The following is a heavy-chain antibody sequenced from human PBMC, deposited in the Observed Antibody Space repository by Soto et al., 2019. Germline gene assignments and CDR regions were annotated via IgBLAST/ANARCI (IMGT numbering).Heavy chain of an antibody. D-gene: IGHD1-26*01. CDR1: GGSISSSSYY. V-gene: IGHV4-39*01. CDR2: IYYSGST. Sequence: QLQLQESGPGLVKPSETLSLTCTVSGGSISSSSYYWGWIRQPPGKGLEWIGSIYYSGSTYYNPSLKSRVTLSVDTSKNQFSLKLSSVTAADTAVYYCARQLGIVGAPYWGQGTLVTVSS. CDR3: ARQLGIVGAPY. J-gene: IGHJ4*02.